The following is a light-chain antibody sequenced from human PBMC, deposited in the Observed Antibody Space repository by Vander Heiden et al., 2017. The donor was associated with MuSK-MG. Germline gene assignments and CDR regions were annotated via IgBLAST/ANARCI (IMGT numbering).Light chain of an antibody. CDR2: DAS. CDR3: QQSDNAPLT. Sequence: DTQMTHFPSSLSASVGDRVTITCRASQSISSYLNWYQQKPGKAPKLLIYDASNLETGVPSRFSGSGSGTDFTLTISSLQPEDFATYYCQQSDNAPLTFGQGTQVEIK. CDR1: QSISSY. J-gene: IGKJ5*01. V-gene: IGKV1-39*01.